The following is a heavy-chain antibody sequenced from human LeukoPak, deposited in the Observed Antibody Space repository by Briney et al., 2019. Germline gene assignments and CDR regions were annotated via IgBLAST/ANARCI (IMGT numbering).Heavy chain of an antibody. CDR1: GFTFSSYW. Sequence: GGSLRLSCAASGFTFSSYWMSWVRQAPGKGLEWVANIKQDGSEKYYVDSVKGRFTISRDNAKNSLYLRMNSLRAEDTAVYYCARDRKRFGYYYYGMDVWGQGTTVTVSS. CDR2: IKQDGSEK. V-gene: IGHV3-7*01. J-gene: IGHJ6*02. CDR3: ARDRKRFGYYYYGMDV. D-gene: IGHD1-14*01.